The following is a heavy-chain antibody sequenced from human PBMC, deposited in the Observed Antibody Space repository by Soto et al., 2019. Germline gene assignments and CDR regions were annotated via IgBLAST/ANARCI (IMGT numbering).Heavy chain of an antibody. D-gene: IGHD6-13*01. CDR2: ISYDGSNK. Sequence: GGSLRLSCAASGFTFSSYGMHWVRQAPGKGLEWVAVISYDGSNKYYADSVKGRFTISRDNSKNTLYLQMNSLRAEDTAVYYCAKGSAWYSSSWPTQEDFDYWGQGTLVTVSS. CDR1: GFTFSSYG. V-gene: IGHV3-30*18. CDR3: AKGSAWYSSSWPTQEDFDY. J-gene: IGHJ4*02.